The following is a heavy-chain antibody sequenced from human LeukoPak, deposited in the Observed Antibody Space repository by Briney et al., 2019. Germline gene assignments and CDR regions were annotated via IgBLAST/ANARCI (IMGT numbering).Heavy chain of an antibody. CDR3: VRDHRRGCSCYGISAYGCTWFDP. CDR1: GYTFTSYG. Sequence: ASVKLSCNASGYTFTSYGISWVRQAPGQGLEWMGFISAYNGNTNYAQKLQGRVTMTTDTSTSTAYMELRSLRSDDTAVYYCVRDHRRGCSCYGISAYGCTWFDPWGQGTLVTVSS. CDR2: ISAYNGNT. V-gene: IGHV1-18*04. D-gene: IGHD2-15*01. J-gene: IGHJ5*02.